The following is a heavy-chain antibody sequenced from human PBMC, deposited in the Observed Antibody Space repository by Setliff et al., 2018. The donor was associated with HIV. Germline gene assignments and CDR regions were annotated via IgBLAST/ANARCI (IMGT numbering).Heavy chain of an antibody. CDR1: GGSISSSSYY. D-gene: IGHD3-3*01. Sequence: SETLSLTCTVSGGSISSSSYYWGLIRQPPGKGLEWIGSVYHSGTTYYNPSLKSRVTISVDMSNNQLSLKVTSVTAADTAVYYCMRGRSITIFGVAYFDFWGQGTQVTVSS. CDR2: VYHSGTT. V-gene: IGHV4-39*07. J-gene: IGHJ4*02. CDR3: MRGRSITIFGVAYFDF.